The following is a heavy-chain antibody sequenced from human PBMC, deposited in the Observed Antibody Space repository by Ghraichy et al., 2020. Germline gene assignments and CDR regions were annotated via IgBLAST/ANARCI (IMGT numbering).Heavy chain of an antibody. Sequence: GGSLRLSCAASGFTFSSYWMSWVRQAPGKGLEWVANIKQDGSEKYYVDSVKGRFTISRDNAKNSLYLQMNSLRAEDTAVYYCARDLDCSGGSCYSVDYWGQGTLVTVSS. J-gene: IGHJ4*02. D-gene: IGHD2-15*01. V-gene: IGHV3-7*01. CDR3: ARDLDCSGGSCYSVDY. CDR2: IKQDGSEK. CDR1: GFTFSSYW.